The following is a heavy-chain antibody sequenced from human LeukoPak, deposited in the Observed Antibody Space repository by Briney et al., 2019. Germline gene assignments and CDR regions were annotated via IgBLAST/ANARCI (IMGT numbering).Heavy chain of an antibody. CDR2: IYYTGST. J-gene: IGHJ6*02. CDR3: ARLGRIRYYGMDV. V-gene: IGHV4-59*08. D-gene: IGHD3-16*01. CDR1: GGSISSYY. Sequence: SETLSLTCTVSGGSISSYYWSWIRQPPGEGLEWIGYIYYTGSTNYNPSLKSRVTISVDTSKSQFSLKLSSVTAADTAVYYCARLGRIRYYGMDVWGQGTTVTVSS.